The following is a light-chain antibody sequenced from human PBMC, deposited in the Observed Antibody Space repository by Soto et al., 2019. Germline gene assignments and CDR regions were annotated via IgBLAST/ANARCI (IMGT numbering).Light chain of an antibody. Sequence: EIVMTQSPATLSVSPGERATLSCRASQSVSSNLAWYQQKPGQAPRLLIYGASTRATGIPARFSGSGSGTEFTLTISSLRSEDFAVYSCQQYNNWAPYTFGQGTKLEIK. J-gene: IGKJ2*01. CDR2: GAS. CDR3: QQYNNWAPYT. CDR1: QSVSSN. V-gene: IGKV3-15*01.